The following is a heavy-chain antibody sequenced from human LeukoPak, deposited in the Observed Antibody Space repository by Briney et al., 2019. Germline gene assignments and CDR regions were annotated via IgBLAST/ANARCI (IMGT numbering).Heavy chain of an antibody. CDR2: IYYSGST. CDR1: DDSITMYY. J-gene: IGHJ4*02. D-gene: IGHD2-15*01. Sequence: SETLSLTCSVSDDSITMYYWTWIRQPPGKGLEWIGSIYYSGSTYYNPSLKSRVTTSVDTSKNQFSLKLSSVTAADTAVYYCATSGAYCSGGSCYLPAYFDYWGQGTLVTVSS. V-gene: IGHV4-39*01. CDR3: ATSGAYCSGGSCYLPAYFDY.